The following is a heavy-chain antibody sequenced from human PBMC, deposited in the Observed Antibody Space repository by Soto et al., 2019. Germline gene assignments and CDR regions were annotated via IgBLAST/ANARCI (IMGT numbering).Heavy chain of an antibody. CDR2: ISGSGGST. V-gene: IGHV3-23*01. CDR1: GFTFSSYA. D-gene: IGHD3-9*01. J-gene: IGHJ4*02. CDR3: AKDNPRKEPITYYDILTGYPFDY. Sequence: GGSLRLSCAASGFTFSSYAMSWVRQAPGKGLEWVSAISGSGGSTYYADSVKGRFTISRDNSKNTLYLQMNSLRAEDTAVYYCAKDNPRKEPITYYDILTGYPFDYWGQGTLVTVSS.